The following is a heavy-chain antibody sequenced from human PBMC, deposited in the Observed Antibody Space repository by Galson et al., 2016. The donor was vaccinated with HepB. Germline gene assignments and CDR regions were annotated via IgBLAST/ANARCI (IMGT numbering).Heavy chain of an antibody. V-gene: IGHV4-59*01. D-gene: IGHD6-19*01. Sequence: ATLSLTCTVSGASISGYYLSWIRQPQGKGLEWIGSIYYSGRTTYNPSLKSRVTISVDTSKNQFSLKLSSVTAADTAVYYCARDDSGGWYGFHYGMDVWGQGTTVTVSS. CDR2: IYYSGRT. CDR1: GASISGYY. CDR3: ARDDSGGWYGFHYGMDV. J-gene: IGHJ6*02.